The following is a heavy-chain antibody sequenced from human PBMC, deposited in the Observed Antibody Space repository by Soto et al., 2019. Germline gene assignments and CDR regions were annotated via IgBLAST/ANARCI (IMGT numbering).Heavy chain of an antibody. CDR3: ARDLSQTSYYDILTGYPPSYYYFDY. CDR2: ISDDGSHK. V-gene: IGHV3-30*03. CDR1: GFSFSRYG. Sequence: GGSLRLSCAASGFSFSRYGMYWVRQAPGKGLECVAFISDDGSHKHSADSVKGRFTIAGDNSKNTLYLQMNSLRAEDTAVYYCARDLSQTSYYDILTGYPPSYYYFDYWGQGTLVTVSS. J-gene: IGHJ4*02. D-gene: IGHD3-9*01.